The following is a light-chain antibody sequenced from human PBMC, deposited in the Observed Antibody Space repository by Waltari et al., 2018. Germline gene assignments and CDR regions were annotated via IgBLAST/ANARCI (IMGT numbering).Light chain of an antibody. J-gene: IGLJ3*02. Sequence: QLVLTQSPSASASLGASVKLTCTLSSGHSSNIVAWHQQQPEKVPRYLMNVNSDGSHSKGDVIPYLFSGSSSGAGRYLTITAVQSEDEADYSCQTGGHGTWVFGGGTKLTVL. V-gene: IGLV4-69*02. CDR2: VNSDGSH. CDR1: SGHSSNI. CDR3: QTGGHGTWV.